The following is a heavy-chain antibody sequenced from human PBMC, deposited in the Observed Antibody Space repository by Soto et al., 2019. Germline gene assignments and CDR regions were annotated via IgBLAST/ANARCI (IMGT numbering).Heavy chain of an antibody. CDR2: ISSSSSTM. Sequence: GGSLRLSCAASGFTFSSYSMNWVRQAPGKGLEWVSYISSSSSTMYYADSVKGRFTISRDNAKNSLYLQMNSLRAEDTAVYYCARDSGFIAAAGLNWGQGTLVTVSS. J-gene: IGHJ4*02. CDR1: GFTFSSYS. CDR3: ARDSGFIAAAGLN. V-gene: IGHV3-48*01. D-gene: IGHD6-13*01.